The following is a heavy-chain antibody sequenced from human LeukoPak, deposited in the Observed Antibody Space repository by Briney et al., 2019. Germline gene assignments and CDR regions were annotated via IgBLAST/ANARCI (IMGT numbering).Heavy chain of an antibody. V-gene: IGHV4-61*01. J-gene: IGHJ4*02. D-gene: IGHD6-13*01. CDR2: IYYSGST. Sequence: SQTLSLTCTVSGGSISSGNYYWSWIRQPPGKGLEWIGYIYYSGSTNYNPSLKSRVTISVDTSKNQFSLKLSSVTAADTAVYYCARGIAAAGNFDYWGQGTLVTVSS. CDR3: ARGIAAAGNFDY. CDR1: GGSISSGNYY.